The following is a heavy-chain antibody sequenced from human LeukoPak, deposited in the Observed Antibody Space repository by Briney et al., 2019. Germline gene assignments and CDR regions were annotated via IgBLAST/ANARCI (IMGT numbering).Heavy chain of an antibody. V-gene: IGHV4-31*03. J-gene: IGHJ4*02. CDR1: GGSISSGGYY. D-gene: IGHD3-22*01. Sequence: PSETLSLTCTVSGGSISSGGYYWSWIRQHPGKGLEWIGYTYYSGSTYYNPSLKSRVTISVDTSKNQFSLKLSSVTAADTAVYYCARAGYYDSSGYTVDYWGQGTLVTVSS. CDR2: TYYSGST. CDR3: ARAGYYDSSGYTVDY.